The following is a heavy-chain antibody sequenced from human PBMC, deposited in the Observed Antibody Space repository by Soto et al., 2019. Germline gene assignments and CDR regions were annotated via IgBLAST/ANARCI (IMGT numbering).Heavy chain of an antibody. CDR2: ISYDGSNK. V-gene: IGHV3-30-3*01. CDR1: GFTFSSYA. D-gene: IGHD3-9*01. J-gene: IGHJ4*02. Sequence: QVQLVESGGGVVQPGRSLRLSCAASGFTFSSYAMHWVRQAPGKGLEWVAVISYDGSNKYYADSVKGRFTISRDNSKNXXYLQMNSLRAEDTAVYYCASRYYDILTGYYNPMDYWGQGTLVTVSS. CDR3: ASRYYDILTGYYNPMDY.